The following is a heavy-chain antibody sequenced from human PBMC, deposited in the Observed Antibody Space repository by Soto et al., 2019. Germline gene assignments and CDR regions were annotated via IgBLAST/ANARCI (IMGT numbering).Heavy chain of an antibody. CDR3: AREGMYSSSWRGIVGRFDP. CDR1: GGSFSGYY. V-gene: IGHV4-34*01. D-gene: IGHD6-13*01. Sequence: QVQLQQWGAGLLKPSETLSLTCAVYGGSFSGYYWSWIRQPPGKGLEWIGEINHSGSTNYNPSLKGRVTISVDTSKNQFSLKLSSVTAADTAVYYCAREGMYSSSWRGIVGRFDPWGQGTLVTVSS. J-gene: IGHJ5*02. CDR2: INHSGST.